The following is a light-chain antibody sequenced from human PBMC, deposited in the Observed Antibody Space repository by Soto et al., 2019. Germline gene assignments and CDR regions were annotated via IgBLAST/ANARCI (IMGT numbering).Light chain of an antibody. Sequence: EIVMTQSPSTLSLSPGERATLSCRASQSVTDNYLAWYQQKPGQAPRLVISGASSRNSGIPARFSASGSGTEFTLTISRLQPEDFAVYYCQQYSRESVTFGQGTKVDIK. CDR1: QSVTDNY. CDR3: QQYSRESVT. J-gene: IGKJ1*01. CDR2: GAS. V-gene: IGKV3-20*01.